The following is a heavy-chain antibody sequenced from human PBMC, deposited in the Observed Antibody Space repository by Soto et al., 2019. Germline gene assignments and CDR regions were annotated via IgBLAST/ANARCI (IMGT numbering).Heavy chain of an antibody. CDR1: GGTFSSYA. J-gene: IGHJ6*02. V-gene: IGHV1-69*13. CDR3: ARPRPVGSSPPYYYYYYGMDV. D-gene: IGHD6-6*01. CDR2: IIPIFGTA. Sequence: GASVKVSCKASGGTFSSYAISWVRQAPGQGLEWMGGIIPIFGTANYAQKFQGRVTITADESTSTAYMELSSLRSEDTAVYYCARPRPVGSSPPYYYYYYGMDVWGQGTTVTVSS.